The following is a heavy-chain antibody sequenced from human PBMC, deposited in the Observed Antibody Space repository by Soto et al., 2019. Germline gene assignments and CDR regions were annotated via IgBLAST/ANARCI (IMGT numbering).Heavy chain of an antibody. CDR3: ARLGGYCSTTGCYGYYAMDV. D-gene: IGHD2-2*01. J-gene: IGHJ6*02. Sequence: SETLSLTCTFSGCSSISSNYCLGWIRQPPGKGLEWIGSIYYSGNTYYNPSLKSRVTMSVDTSKNQFSLKLSSVTAADTAVYYCARLGGYCSTTGCYGYYAMDVWGQGTTVTVSS. CDR1: GCSSISSNYC. CDR2: IYYSGNT. V-gene: IGHV4-39*01.